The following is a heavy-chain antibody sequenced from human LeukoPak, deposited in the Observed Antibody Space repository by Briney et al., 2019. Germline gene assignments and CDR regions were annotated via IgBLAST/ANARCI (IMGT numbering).Heavy chain of an antibody. V-gene: IGHV1-46*01. J-gene: IGHJ4*02. CDR2: SNPSGGTT. D-gene: IGHD6-19*01. CDR3: AKGGSGWYFDY. Sequence: GASVKVSCKASGYTFTRYYMHWVRQAPGQGLEWMGISNPSGGTTSYAQKFQGRVTMTRDTSTSAVYMEMSSLRPEDTAVYYRAKGGSGWYFDYWGQGTLVTVSS. CDR1: GYTFTRYY.